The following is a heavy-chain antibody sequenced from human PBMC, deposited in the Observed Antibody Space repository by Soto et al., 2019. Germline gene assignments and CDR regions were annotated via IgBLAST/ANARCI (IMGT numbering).Heavy chain of an antibody. CDR2: ISAYNGNT. D-gene: IGHD6-13*01. Sequence: QVQLVQYGAEVKKPGASVKVSCKAYGYTFTSYGISWVRQAPGQGLEWMGCISAYNGNTNYAQKLHGRVTMTTAKSTSTSYLELRSLRSDDTAVYDCERESSSSCYDYWGQGTLGTVTS. CDR1: GYTFTSYG. CDR3: ERESSSSCYDY. V-gene: IGHV1-18*01. J-gene: IGHJ4*02.